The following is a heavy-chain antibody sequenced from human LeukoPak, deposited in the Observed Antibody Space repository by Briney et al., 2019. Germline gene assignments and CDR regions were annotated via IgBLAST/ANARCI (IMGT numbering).Heavy chain of an antibody. CDR3: AKGIKEWFGEIDYYYGMDV. J-gene: IGHJ6*02. CDR2: ISYDGSNK. Sequence: GGSLRLSCAASGFTFSSYGMHWDRQAPGKGLEWVAVISYDGSNKYYADSVKGRFTISRDNSKNTLYLQMNSLRAEDTAVYYCAKGIKEWFGEIDYYYGMDVWGQGTTVTVSS. V-gene: IGHV3-30*18. CDR1: GFTFSSYG. D-gene: IGHD3-10*01.